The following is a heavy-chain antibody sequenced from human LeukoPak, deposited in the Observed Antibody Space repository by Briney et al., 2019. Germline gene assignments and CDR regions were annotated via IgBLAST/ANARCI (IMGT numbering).Heavy chain of an antibody. J-gene: IGHJ4*02. D-gene: IGHD3-22*01. V-gene: IGHV3-33*06. CDR1: GLTFSSYS. Sequence: GGSLRLSCAASGLTFSSYSMKWVRQAPGKGLEWVAVIWYDGSNKYYADSVKGRFTISRDNSKNTLYLQMNSLRAEDTAVYYCAKAYYDSSGYYNYFDYWGQGTLVTVSS. CDR2: IWYDGSNK. CDR3: AKAYYDSSGYYNYFDY.